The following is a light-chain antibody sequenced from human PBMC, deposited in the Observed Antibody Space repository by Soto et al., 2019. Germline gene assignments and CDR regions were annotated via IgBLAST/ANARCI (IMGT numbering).Light chain of an antibody. V-gene: IGKV1-13*02. CDR1: QGISSA. Sequence: AIPLTQSPSSLSASVGDRVTITCRASQGISSALAWYQQKPGKAPKLLIYDASSLESGVPSRRSGSGSGTDFTLTISSLQPEDVETYYCQQFNSYPLTFGQGTRLEIK. CDR2: DAS. J-gene: IGKJ5*01. CDR3: QQFNSYPLT.